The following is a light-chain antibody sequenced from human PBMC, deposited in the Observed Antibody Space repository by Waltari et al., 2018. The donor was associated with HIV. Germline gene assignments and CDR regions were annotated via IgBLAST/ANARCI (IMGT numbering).Light chain of an antibody. J-gene: IGLJ2*01. V-gene: IGLV2-23*02. CDR2: AVT. CDR3: CSYAGGITHVL. CDR1: STDIGSDDL. Sequence: QSALTQPASVSGSPGQSITISCTGMSTDIGSDDLVSWYQQHPGKAPKLMIYAVTKRPSGVSNRFSGSKSGNTASLTISGLQAEDEADYHCCSYAGGITHVLFGGGTKLTVL.